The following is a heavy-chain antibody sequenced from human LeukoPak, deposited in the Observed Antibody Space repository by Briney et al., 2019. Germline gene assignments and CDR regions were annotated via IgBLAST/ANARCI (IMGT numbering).Heavy chain of an antibody. V-gene: IGHV3-30*03. CDR1: GFSFGGYP. D-gene: IGHD2-2*01. Sequence: GGSLRLSCAASGFSFGGYPMHWVRQAPGKGLEWVALVSYAGNRKHYADSVKGRFTISRDNSNYTLNLQMNSLRSEDTAVYYCVRSSQLDQWGQGTLVTVSS. J-gene: IGHJ4*02. CDR3: VRSSQLDQ. CDR2: VSYAGNRK.